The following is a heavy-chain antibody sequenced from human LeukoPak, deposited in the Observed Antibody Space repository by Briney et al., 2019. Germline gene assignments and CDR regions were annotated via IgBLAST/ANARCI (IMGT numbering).Heavy chain of an antibody. CDR1: GNTFTGYY. CDR2: INPHSGAT. J-gene: IGHJ5*02. CDR3: SRDLLMYYSGSGEST. V-gene: IGHV1-2*02. D-gene: IGHD3-10*01. Sequence: ASVKVSFKASGNTFTGYYIHWVRQAPGQGPEWMGWINPHSGATNYAQKFQGRVTMTRDTSISTAFMELSSLRSDDTAMYYCSRDLLMYYSGSGESTWGQGTQVTVSS.